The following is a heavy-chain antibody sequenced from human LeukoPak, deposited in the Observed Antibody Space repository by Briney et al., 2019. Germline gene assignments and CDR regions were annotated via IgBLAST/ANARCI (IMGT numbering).Heavy chain of an antibody. CDR1: GGTFSSYS. J-gene: IGHJ4*02. CDR2: ISSSSSYI. Sequence: GASVKVSCKASGGTFSSYSMNWVRQAPGKGLEWVSSISSSSSYIYYADSVKGRFTISRDNAKNSLYLQMNSLRAEDTAVYYCARDGQQLVIFDYWGQGTLVTVSS. D-gene: IGHD6-13*01. CDR3: ARDGQQLVIFDY. V-gene: IGHV3-21*01.